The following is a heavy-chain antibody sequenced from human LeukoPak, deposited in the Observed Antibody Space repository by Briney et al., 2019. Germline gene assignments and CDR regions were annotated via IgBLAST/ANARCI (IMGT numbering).Heavy chain of an antibody. CDR1: GYTFTRYY. Sequence: ASVKVSWKASGYTFTRYYMHWVRQAPGQGLEWMGIIDPSGGSTSYAQNFQGGVTMTRDATTSTVYLELSSLRSEDTAVYYCARDFGEMPNYWGQGTLVTVSS. J-gene: IGHJ4*02. D-gene: IGHD5-24*01. CDR2: IDPSGGST. V-gene: IGHV1-46*01. CDR3: ARDFGEMPNY.